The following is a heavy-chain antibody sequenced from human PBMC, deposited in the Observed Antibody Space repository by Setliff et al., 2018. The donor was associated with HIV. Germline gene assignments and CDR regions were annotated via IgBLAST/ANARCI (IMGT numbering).Heavy chain of an antibody. Sequence: PSETLSLTCTVSGGSLSSSSYYWGWIRQTPDKGLEWIGIIYYSGATYYNSSLTSRVTISVDTSRNQFSLKLRSVTAADTAAYYCARLGYVSGGFYKTPGPYYFDYWGQGALVTVSS. CDR2: IYYSGAT. D-gene: IGHD3-10*01. J-gene: IGHJ4*02. CDR1: GGSLSSSSYY. CDR3: ARLGYVSGGFYKTPGPYYFDY. V-gene: IGHV4-39*01.